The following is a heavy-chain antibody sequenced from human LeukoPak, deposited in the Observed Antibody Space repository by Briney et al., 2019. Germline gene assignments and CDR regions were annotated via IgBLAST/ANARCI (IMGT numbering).Heavy chain of an antibody. Sequence: GGSLRLSCAASGFTFTSYSMNWVRQAPGKGLEWVSTISGGGGSTYYADSVKGRFTTSRDNSKNTLYLQVNSLRAEDTAVYYCAKGGKWDVTPFDYWGQGTLVTVSS. CDR1: GFTFTSYS. V-gene: IGHV3-23*01. CDR3: AKGGKWDVTPFDY. D-gene: IGHD1-26*01. CDR2: ISGGGGST. J-gene: IGHJ4*02.